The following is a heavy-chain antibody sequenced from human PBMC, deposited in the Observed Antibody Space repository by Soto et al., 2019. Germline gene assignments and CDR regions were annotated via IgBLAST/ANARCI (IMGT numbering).Heavy chain of an antibody. J-gene: IGHJ4*01. V-gene: IGHV3-15*05. D-gene: IGHD1-26*01. CDR3: STDEWE. CDR1: GFDFSNGW. CDR2: IKSKRDGGTT. Sequence: EVQLVESGGGLVKPGGSLRLSCAASGFDFSNGWMSWVRQVPGKGLEWVGRIKSKRDGGTTDYAAPVKGRFTISRDDSKNMLFLQMDSLKIEDTAVYYCSTDEWERGQGALVTVSS.